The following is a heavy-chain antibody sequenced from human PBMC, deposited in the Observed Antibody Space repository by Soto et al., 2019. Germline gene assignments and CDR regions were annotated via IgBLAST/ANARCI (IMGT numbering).Heavy chain of an antibody. V-gene: IGHV4-4*02. CDR1: GASVSSDNW. CDR2: IYHSGRT. J-gene: IGHJ4*02. D-gene: IGHD1-26*01. CDR3: ARDRPSYGRNFDS. Sequence: QVQLQESGPGVVKPSGTLSLTCAVSGASVSSDNWWSWVRLLPGKGLEWIGEIYHSGRTNYNPSLKSRVTISLDKSKNPLSLFLDSVTAADTAVYYCARDRPSYGRNFDSWGQGTLVTVSS.